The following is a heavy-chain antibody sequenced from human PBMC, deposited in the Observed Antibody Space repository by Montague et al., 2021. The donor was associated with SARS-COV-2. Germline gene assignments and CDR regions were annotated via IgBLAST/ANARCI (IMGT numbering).Heavy chain of an antibody. Sequence: SETLSLTCTVSGGSIGNWTYYWGWVRQPPGKGLEWIASLYYTGGAFYNPSLMNRVTKSFDTSKNQISLNLASVTAADTAVYYCARGGRRDIVLVVYDQWYGLDVWGQGTTVTVSS. V-gene: IGHV4-39*07. J-gene: IGHJ6*02. CDR2: LYYTGGA. CDR1: GGSIGNWTYY. CDR3: ARGGRRDIVLVVYDQWYGLDV. D-gene: IGHD2-8*02.